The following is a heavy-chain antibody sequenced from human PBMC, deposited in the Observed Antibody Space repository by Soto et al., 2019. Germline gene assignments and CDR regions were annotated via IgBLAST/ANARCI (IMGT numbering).Heavy chain of an antibody. Sequence: GESLKISCKGSGYSFSNYWIGWVRQMPGKGLEWMGIIYPGDSDTRYSPSFQGQVTISADKSISTACLQWSSLKASDTAMYYCARLKRRDYGSGSYYTIEYYYYGMDVWGQGTTVTVSS. CDR2: IYPGDSDT. CDR1: GYSFSNYW. J-gene: IGHJ6*02. D-gene: IGHD3-10*01. V-gene: IGHV5-51*01. CDR3: ARLKRRDYGSGSYYTIEYYYYGMDV.